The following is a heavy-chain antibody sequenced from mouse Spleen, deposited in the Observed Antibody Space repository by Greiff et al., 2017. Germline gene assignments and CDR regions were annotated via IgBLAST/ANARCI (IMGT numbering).Heavy chain of an antibody. V-gene: IGHV14-4*01. CDR2: IDPENGDT. Sequence: EVQLQQSGAELVRPGASVKLSCTASGFNIKDDYMHWVKQRPEQGLEWIGWIDPENGDTEYASKFQGKATITADTSSNTAYLQLSSLTSEDTAVYYCTTRYDMAYWGQGTLVTVSA. D-gene: IGHD2-14*01. CDR1: GFNIKDDY. CDR3: TTRYDMAY. J-gene: IGHJ3*01.